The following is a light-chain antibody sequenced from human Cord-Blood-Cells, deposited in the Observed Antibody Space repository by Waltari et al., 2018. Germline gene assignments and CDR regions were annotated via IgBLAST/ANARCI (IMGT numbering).Light chain of an antibody. CDR2: EVS. CDR1: SSDVGGYNY. Sequence: QSALTQPASVSGSPGQSITISCTGTSSDVGGYNYVSWYQQHPGKAPKLMIYEVSNRPSGVSNRFSGSRTISGLQAEDEADYYCSSYTSSSTLVVFGGGTKLTVL. J-gene: IGLJ2*01. V-gene: IGLV2-14*01. CDR3: SSYTSSSTLVV.